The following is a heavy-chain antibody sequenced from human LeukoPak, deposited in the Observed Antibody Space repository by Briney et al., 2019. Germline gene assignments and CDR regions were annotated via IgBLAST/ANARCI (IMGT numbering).Heavy chain of an antibody. CDR3: AREGSYTNWFDP. D-gene: IGHD4-11*01. CDR1: GYTFTGYY. CDR2: INPNSGGT. V-gene: IGHV1-2*02. J-gene: IGHJ5*02. Sequence: ASVKVSYKASGYTFTGYYMHWVRQAPGQGLEWMGWINPNSGGTNYAQKFQGRVTMTRDTSISTAYMELSRLRSDDTAVYYCAREGSYTNWFDPWGQGTLVTVSS.